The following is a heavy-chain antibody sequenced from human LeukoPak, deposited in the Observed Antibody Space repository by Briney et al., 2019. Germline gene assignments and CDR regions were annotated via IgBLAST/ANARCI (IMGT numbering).Heavy chain of an antibody. V-gene: IGHV4-34*01. J-gene: IGHJ6*02. Sequence: SETLSLTCAVYGGSLSGYYWSWIRQPPGKGLEWIGEINHSGSTNYNPSLKSRVTISVDTSKNQFSLKLSSVTAADTAVYYCARGSVATISYGMDVWGQGTTVTVSS. CDR3: ARGSVATISYGMDV. CDR1: GGSLSGYY. CDR2: INHSGST. D-gene: IGHD5-12*01.